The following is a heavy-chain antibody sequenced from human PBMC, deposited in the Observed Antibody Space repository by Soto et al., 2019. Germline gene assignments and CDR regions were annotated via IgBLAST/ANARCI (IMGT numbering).Heavy chain of an antibody. J-gene: IGHJ5*02. Sequence: QVQLVESGGGLVKPGGSLRLSCAASGFTFSDYYMSWIRQAPGKGLEWVSYISSSGDTIYYADSVKGRFTISRDNAKNSRYLQMNSLRAEDTAVYYCAISPRADLGYCSSTSCYLSWFDPWGQGTLVTVSS. V-gene: IGHV3-11*01. CDR3: AISPRADLGYCSSTSCYLSWFDP. D-gene: IGHD2-2*01. CDR1: GFTFSDYY. CDR2: ISSSGDTI.